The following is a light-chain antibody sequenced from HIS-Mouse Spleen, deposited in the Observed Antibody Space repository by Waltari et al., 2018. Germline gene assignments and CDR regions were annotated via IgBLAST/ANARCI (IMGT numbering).Light chain of an antibody. J-gene: IGLJ2*01. CDR1: SLRSYY. Sequence: SSELTQDPAVSVALGQTVRITCQGYSLRSYYASWYQQKPGQDPVLVIYGKNNRPSGIPDRFSGSSSGNTASLTITGAQAEDEADYYCNSRDSSGNHLVFGGGTKLTVL. CDR2: GKN. CDR3: NSRDSSGNHLV. V-gene: IGLV3-19*01.